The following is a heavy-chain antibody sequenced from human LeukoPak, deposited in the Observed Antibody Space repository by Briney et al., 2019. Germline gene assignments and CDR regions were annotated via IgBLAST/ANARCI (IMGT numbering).Heavy chain of an antibody. V-gene: IGHV4-34*01. D-gene: IGHD3-10*01. Sequence: SGTLSLTCAVYGGSFSGYYWSWIRQPPGKGLEWIGEINHSGSTNYNPSLKSRVTISVDTSKNQFSLKLSSVTAADTAVYYCARDRTVRGVIITSGYYYMDVWGKGTTVTVSS. CDR2: INHSGST. J-gene: IGHJ6*03. CDR3: ARDRTVRGVIITSGYYYMDV. CDR1: GGSFSGYY.